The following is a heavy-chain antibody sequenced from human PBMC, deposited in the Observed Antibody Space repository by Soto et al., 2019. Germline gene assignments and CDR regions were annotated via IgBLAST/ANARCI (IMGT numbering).Heavy chain of an antibody. CDR2: IKIKTDGGTT. J-gene: IGHJ4*02. CDR1: GFTFSNAW. D-gene: IGHD3-10*01. V-gene: IGHV3-15*01. CDR3: TTDYAYGSGSHSIHFDY. Sequence: PGGSLRLSCAASGFTFSNAWMSWVRQAPGKGLEWVGRIKIKTDGGTTDYDAPVKGRFAISRYDSKNTLYLQMNSLKTEDTAVYYCTTDYAYGSGSHSIHFDYWGQGALVTVSS.